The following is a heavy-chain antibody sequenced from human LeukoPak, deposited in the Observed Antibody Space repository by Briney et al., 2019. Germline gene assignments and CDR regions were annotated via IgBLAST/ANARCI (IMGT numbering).Heavy chain of an antibody. J-gene: IGHJ4*02. D-gene: IGHD3-10*01. Sequence: GASVKVSCKASGYTFTSYYMHWVRQAPGQGLEWMGIINPSGGSTSYAQKFQGRVTMTRDMSTSTVYMELSSLRSEDTAVYYCARGDPVLWFGELSMGSRWGQGALVTVSS. CDR2: INPSGGST. CDR1: GYTFTSYY. V-gene: IGHV1-46*01. CDR3: ARGDPVLWFGELSMGSR.